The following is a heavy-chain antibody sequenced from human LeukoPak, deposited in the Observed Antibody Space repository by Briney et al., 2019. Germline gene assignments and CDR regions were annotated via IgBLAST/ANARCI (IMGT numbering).Heavy chain of an antibody. CDR1: GFSFSNYG. J-gene: IGHJ6*02. CDR3: AKDWRWHQPIYGMNV. CDR2: ISYDGSNQ. V-gene: IGHV3-30*18. Sequence: GGSLRLSCVASGFSFSNYGIHWGRQAPGKGLEWVAFISYDGSNQYYTDSVKGRFTISRDNSKNTLFLQMNSLRPEDTAIYYCAKDWRWHQPIYGMNVWGQGTTVTVS. D-gene: IGHD2-2*01.